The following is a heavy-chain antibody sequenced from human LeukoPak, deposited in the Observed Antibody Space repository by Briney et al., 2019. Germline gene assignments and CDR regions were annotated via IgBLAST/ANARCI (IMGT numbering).Heavy chain of an antibody. J-gene: IGHJ4*02. CDR2: IYQSGKT. V-gene: IGHV4-38-2*02. Sequence: PSETLYLTCSVSGYSISSGYYWGWIRQPPGKGLEWMGIIYQSGKTYCNPSLESRVTISVDTSKNQFSLKMNSMTAADTAMYYCARGLPGGQLSRYDYWGQGTLVTVSS. CDR1: GYSISSGYY. D-gene: IGHD6-13*01. CDR3: ARGLPGGQLSRYDY.